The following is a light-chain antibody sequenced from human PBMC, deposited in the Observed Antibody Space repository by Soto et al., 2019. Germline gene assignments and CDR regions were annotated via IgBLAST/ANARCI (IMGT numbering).Light chain of an antibody. CDR2: SNN. Sequence: QPVLTQPPSASGTPGQRVTISCSGSSSNIGTNTVNWYQQLPGTAPKLIIYSNNQRPSGVPDRFSGSKSGTSASLAISGLQSEDEADYYCAAWDDSLNGWVFGGGTKLTVL. V-gene: IGLV1-44*01. J-gene: IGLJ3*02. CDR3: AAWDDSLNGWV. CDR1: SSNIGTNT.